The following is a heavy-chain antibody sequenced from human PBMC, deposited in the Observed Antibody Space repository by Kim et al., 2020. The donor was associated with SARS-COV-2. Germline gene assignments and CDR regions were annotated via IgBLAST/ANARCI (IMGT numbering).Heavy chain of an antibody. CDR1: GASISNSYYY. V-gene: IGHV4-39*01. CDR2: VHYSGNT. CDR3: ARVTYYSDSSGYSGGGFYYFDY. J-gene: IGHJ4*02. Sequence: SETLSLTCTVSGASISNSYYYWGWIRQPPGKGLEWIINVHYSGNTYYNPSLRSRVTASVDTSKNQFSLNLNSVTAADTAVYYCARVTYYSDSSGYSGGGFYYFDYWGQETLVTVSS. D-gene: IGHD3-22*01.